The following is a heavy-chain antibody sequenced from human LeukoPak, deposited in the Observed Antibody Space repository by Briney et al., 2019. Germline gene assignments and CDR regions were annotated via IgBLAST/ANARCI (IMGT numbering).Heavy chain of an antibody. J-gene: IGHJ5*02. CDR3: ARVQPDNNDEYNWFDP. Sequence: GSLRLSCAASGFTFNSYAMTWVRQGAGRGLEWASTISGTSGTASYADSVEGRFSISRDDSKNTVYLQMTSLRVEDTAVYFCARVQPDNNDEYNWFDPWGQGTQVTVSS. V-gene: IGHV3-23*01. D-gene: IGHD1-1*01. CDR1: GFTFNSYA. CDR2: ISGTSGTA.